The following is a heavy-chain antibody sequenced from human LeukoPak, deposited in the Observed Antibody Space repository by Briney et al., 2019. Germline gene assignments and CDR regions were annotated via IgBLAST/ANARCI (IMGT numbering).Heavy chain of an antibody. CDR3: ARLRYCTNGVCP. CDR1: GGSISRYY. D-gene: IGHD2-8*01. V-gene: IGHV4-59*12. CDR2: IYYSGST. Sequence: PSETLSLTCTVSGGSISRYYWSWIRQPPGKGLEWIGYIYYSGSTDYNPSLKSRVTISVDTSKNQISLKLSSVTAADTAVYYCARLRYCTNGVCPWGQGTLVTVSS. J-gene: IGHJ5*02.